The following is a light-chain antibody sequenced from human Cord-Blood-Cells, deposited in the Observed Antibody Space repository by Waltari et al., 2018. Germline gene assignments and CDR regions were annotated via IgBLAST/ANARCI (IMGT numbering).Light chain of an antibody. CDR1: SSDVGGYNL. V-gene: IGLV2-23*01. Sequence: QSALTQPAPVSGSPGQPITIPCPGTSSDVGGYNLFSWYQQHPGKAPKLMIYEGSKRPSGVSNRFSGSKSGNTASLTISGLQAEVEADYYCCSYAGSSTHVVFGGGTKLTVL. J-gene: IGLJ2*01. CDR3: CSYAGSSTHVV. CDR2: EGS.